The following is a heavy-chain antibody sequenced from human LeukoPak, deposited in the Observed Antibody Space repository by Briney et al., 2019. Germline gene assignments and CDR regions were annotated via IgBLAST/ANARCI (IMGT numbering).Heavy chain of an antibody. V-gene: IGHV1-2*02. Sequence: ASVKVSCKASGYTFTGYYMHWVRQAPGQGLEWMGWINPNSGGTNYAQKFQGRVTMTRDTSISTAYMELSRLRSDDTAVYYCARGISIVVAPAAWNWFDPWGQGTLVTVSS. D-gene: IGHD2-2*01. CDR1: GYTFTGYY. CDR2: INPNSGGT. CDR3: ARGISIVVAPAAWNWFDP. J-gene: IGHJ5*02.